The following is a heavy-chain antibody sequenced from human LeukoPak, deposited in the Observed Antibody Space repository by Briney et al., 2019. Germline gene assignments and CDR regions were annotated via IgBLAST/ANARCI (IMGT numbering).Heavy chain of an antibody. V-gene: IGHV3-48*04. D-gene: IGHD6-13*01. CDR3: TREGITAGTDY. CDR1: GFTFSSYS. J-gene: IGHJ4*02. Sequence: GGSLRLSCAASGFTFSSYSMNWVRQAPGKGLEWVSYISSSSSTIYYADSVKGRFTISRDNAKNSLYLQMNSLRAEDTAVYYCTREGITAGTDYWGQGTLVIVSS. CDR2: ISSSSSTI.